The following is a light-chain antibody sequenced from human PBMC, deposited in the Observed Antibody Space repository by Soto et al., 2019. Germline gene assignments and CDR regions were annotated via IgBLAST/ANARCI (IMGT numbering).Light chain of an antibody. CDR1: QSISSW. CDR2: KAS. Sequence: DIQMTQSPSTLSASVGDRVTITCRASQSISSWLAWYQQKPGKAPKLLIYKASSLESGVPSRFNGSGSGTEFTLTISSLQPDDFATYYCQQYNSYPYTFGQGTKVDIK. J-gene: IGKJ2*01. CDR3: QQYNSYPYT. V-gene: IGKV1-5*03.